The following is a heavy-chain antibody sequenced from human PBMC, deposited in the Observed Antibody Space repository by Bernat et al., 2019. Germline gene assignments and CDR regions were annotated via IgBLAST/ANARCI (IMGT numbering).Heavy chain of an antibody. Sequence: QVTFRESGPARVKPTQTLTLTCTFSGFSLSTSGMCVSWIRQPPGKALEWLARIDWDDDKYYSTSLKTRLTISKDTSKNPVVLTITNMDTVDTATYYSARILCPLGVIDYWGQGTLVTVSS. D-gene: IGHD3-16*01. J-gene: IGHJ4*01. CDR2: IDWDDDK. V-gene: IGHV2-70*15. CDR1: GFSLSTSGMC. CDR3: ARILCPLGVIDY.